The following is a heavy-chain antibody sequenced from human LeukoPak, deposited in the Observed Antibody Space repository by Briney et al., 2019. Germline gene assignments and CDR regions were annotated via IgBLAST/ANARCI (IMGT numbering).Heavy chain of an antibody. J-gene: IGHJ4*02. CDR3: ARAEDIVVVTAIPFDY. V-gene: IGHV1-46*01. Sequence: ASVKVSCKASGYTFTSYYMHWVRQAPGQGLEWMGIINPTGGSTSYAQKFQGRVTMARDTSTSTVYMELSSLRSEDTALYYCARAEDIVVVTAIPFDYWGPGTLVTVSS. D-gene: IGHD2-21*02. CDR1: GYTFTSYY. CDR2: INPTGGST.